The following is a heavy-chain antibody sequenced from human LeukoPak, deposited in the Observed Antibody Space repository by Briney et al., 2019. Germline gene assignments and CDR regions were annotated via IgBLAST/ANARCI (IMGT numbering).Heavy chain of an antibody. CDR3: ARDGSGSGDY. V-gene: IGHV3-21*01. CDR2: ISSDATNI. J-gene: IGHJ4*02. CDR1: GFTFNIYG. D-gene: IGHD2-15*01. Sequence: GGSLRLSCAASGFTFNIYGMNWVRQAPGKGLEWVSSISSDATNIYCTDSVKGRFTIARDNAKNSLYLQMNSLRAEDTAVYYCARDGSGSGDYWGQGTLVTVSS.